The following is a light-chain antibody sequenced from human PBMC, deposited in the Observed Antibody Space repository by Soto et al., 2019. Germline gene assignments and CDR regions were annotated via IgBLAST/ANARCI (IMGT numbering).Light chain of an antibody. CDR1: SGHSSYA. Sequence: QAVVTQSPSASASLGASVKLTCTLSSGHSSYAIAWHQQQPEKGPRYLMKLNSDGSHSKGDGIPDRFSGSSSGAERYLTISSLQSDDEADYYCQTWGSGIRVVFGGGTKVTVL. CDR2: LNSDGSH. J-gene: IGLJ2*01. CDR3: QTWGSGIRVV. V-gene: IGLV4-69*01.